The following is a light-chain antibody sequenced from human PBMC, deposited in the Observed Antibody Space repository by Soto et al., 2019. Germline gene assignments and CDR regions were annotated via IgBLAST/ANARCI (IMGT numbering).Light chain of an antibody. CDR3: QSYDSSLSGLV. V-gene: IGLV1-40*01. CDR1: SSNIGAGYD. CDR2: GNS. J-gene: IGLJ2*01. Sequence: QSVLTQPPSVSGAPGQRVTISCTGSSSNIGAGYDVHWYQQLPGTAPKLLIYGNSNRPSGVPDRFSGSKSGTSASLAITGLQAEDEADYYCQSYDSSLSGLVFGGGTKVTLL.